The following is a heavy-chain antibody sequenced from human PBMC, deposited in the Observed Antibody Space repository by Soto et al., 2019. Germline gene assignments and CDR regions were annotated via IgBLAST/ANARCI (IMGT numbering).Heavy chain of an antibody. CDR1: GYTFTSYG. J-gene: IGHJ3*02. CDR2: ISAYNGNT. V-gene: IGHV1-18*01. CDR3: ARDLWLGGPIGAFDI. Sequence: QVQLVQSGAAVKKPGASVKVSCKASGYTFTSYGISWVRQAPGQGLEWMGWISAYNGNTNYAQKLQGRVTMTTATSTSTAYMELRRLRSDDTAVYYCARDLWLGGPIGAFDIWGQGTMVTVSS. D-gene: IGHD3-10*01.